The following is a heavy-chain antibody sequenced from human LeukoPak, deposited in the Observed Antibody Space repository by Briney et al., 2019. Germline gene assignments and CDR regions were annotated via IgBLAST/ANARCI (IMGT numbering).Heavy chain of an antibody. CDR1: GYTFTGYY. CDR3: ARDRDYDFWSGYSRYYYYGMDV. Sequence: GASVKVSCKASGYTFTGYYMHWVRQAPGQGLEWMGWINPNSGGTNYAQKFQGRVTMTTDTSTSTAYMELRSLRSDDTAVYYCARDRDYDFWSGYSRYYYYGMDVWGQGTTVTVSS. J-gene: IGHJ6*02. CDR2: INPNSGGT. V-gene: IGHV1-2*02. D-gene: IGHD3-3*01.